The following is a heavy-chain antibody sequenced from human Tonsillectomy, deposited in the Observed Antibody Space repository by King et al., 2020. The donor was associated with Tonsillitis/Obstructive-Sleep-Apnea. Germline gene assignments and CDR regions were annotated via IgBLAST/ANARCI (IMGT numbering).Heavy chain of an antibody. D-gene: IGHD3-3*01. CDR1: GFTFDDYA. CDR3: AKGGDFPLYYYMDV. Sequence: VQLVESGGGLVQPGRSLRLSCAASGFTFDDYAMHWVRQAPGKGLEWVSGISWNGDSIGYADSVKGRFTISRDNAKNSQYLHMNSLRAEDTAFYYCAKGGDFPLYYYMDVWGEGTTVIVSS. V-gene: IGHV3-9*01. CDR2: ISWNGDSI. J-gene: IGHJ6*03.